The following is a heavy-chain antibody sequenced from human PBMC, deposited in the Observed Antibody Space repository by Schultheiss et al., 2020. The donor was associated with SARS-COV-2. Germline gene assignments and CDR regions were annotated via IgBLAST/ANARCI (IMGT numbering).Heavy chain of an antibody. V-gene: IGHV4-34*09. J-gene: IGHJ5*02. Sequence: SETLSLTCAVYGGSFSGYYWSWIRQPPGKGLEWIGEINHSGSTYYNPSLKSRVTISVDTSKNQFSLKLSSVTAADTAVYYCARGRGYNWFDPWGQGTLVTVSS. CDR2: INHSGST. CDR3: ARGRGYNWFDP. CDR1: GGSFSGYY.